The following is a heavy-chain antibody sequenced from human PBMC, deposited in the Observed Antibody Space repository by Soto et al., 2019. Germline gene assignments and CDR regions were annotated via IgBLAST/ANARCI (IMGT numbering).Heavy chain of an antibody. D-gene: IGHD1-26*01. CDR3: ARRGSGSYYDD. Sequence: EVQLLESGGGXVQPXXXXXXSCXASGFTFSSYAMRWVRQAPGKGLEWVSAISGSGGSTYYADSVKGRFTISRDNSKNTLYLQMNSLRAEDTAVYYCARRGSGSYYDDWGQGTLVTVSS. J-gene: IGHJ4*02. CDR2: ISGSGGST. V-gene: IGHV3-23*01. CDR1: GFTFSSYA.